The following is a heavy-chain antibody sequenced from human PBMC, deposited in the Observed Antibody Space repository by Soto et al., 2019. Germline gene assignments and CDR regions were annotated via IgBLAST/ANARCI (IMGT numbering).Heavy chain of an antibody. CDR1: GFTFSSYA. CDR2: ISYDGSNK. J-gene: IGHJ4*02. Sequence: QVQLVESGGGVVQPGRSLRLSCAASGFTFSSYAMHWVRQAPGKGLEWVAVISYDGSNKYYADSVKGRFTISRDNSKNTLYLQMHSLRAEDTAVYYCARESYDFWSGFKEYYFDYWGQGTLVTVSS. D-gene: IGHD3-3*01. CDR3: ARESYDFWSGFKEYYFDY. V-gene: IGHV3-30-3*01.